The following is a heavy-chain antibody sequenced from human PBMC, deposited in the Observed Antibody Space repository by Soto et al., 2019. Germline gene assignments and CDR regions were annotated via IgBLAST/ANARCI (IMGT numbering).Heavy chain of an antibody. CDR1: GFTFSTYS. CDR3: AREYTAWPLAYGLDV. CDR2: ISSRGDI. V-gene: IGHV3-21*01. J-gene: IGHJ6*02. D-gene: IGHD2-2*02. Sequence: PGGSLRLSCVVSGFTFSTYSINWVRQAPGKGLEWVSPISSRGDIYYADSVKGRFTISRDNAKNSVSLQMNSLRAEDTAVYYCAREYTAWPLAYGLDVWGQGTKVTVS.